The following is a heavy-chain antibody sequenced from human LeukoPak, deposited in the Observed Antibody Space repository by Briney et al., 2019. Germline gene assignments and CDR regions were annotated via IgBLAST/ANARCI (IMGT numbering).Heavy chain of an antibody. CDR1: RFTFSSYS. J-gene: IGHJ4*02. Sequence: AGGSLRLSCAASRFTFSSYSMHWVRQAPGKGLEWAALISKDGSITFYADSVKGRFTISRDNSKNTLYLQINSLRTEDTSVYFCARKSYGDFYFDYWGQGTLVTVSS. D-gene: IGHD4-17*01. CDR2: ISKDGSIT. CDR3: ARKSYGDFYFDY. V-gene: IGHV3-30*04.